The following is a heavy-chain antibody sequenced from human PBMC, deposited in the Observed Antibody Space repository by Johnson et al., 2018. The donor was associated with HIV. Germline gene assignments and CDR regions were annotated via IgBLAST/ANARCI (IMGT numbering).Heavy chain of an antibody. CDR1: GFTFRNYD. CDR3: ARTRSGSFPHSDPFDT. CDR2: IGTISDT. J-gene: IGHJ3*02. D-gene: IGHD1-26*01. V-gene: IGHV3-13*01. Sequence: VQLVESGGGLVQPGGSLRLSCAASGFTFRNYDMHRVRQVPGNGLEWVSAIGTISDTFYPDSVKGRFTISRDNAKNSLYLQINSLTAGDTAVYYCARTRSGSFPHSDPFDTWGQGTMV.